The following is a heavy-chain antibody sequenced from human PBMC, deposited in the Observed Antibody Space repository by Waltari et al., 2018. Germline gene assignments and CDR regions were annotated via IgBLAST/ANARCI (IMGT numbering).Heavy chain of an antibody. CDR2: TYYRSNWYN. CDR1: GDSVSSNSAA. CDR3: ARGTSLAYCGGDCSLYFDY. Sequence: QVQLQQSGPGLVKPSQTLSLTCAISGDSVSSNSAAWNWIRQSPSRGLGWLGRTYYRSNWYNDYAVSVKSRITSNPDTSKNQFSLQLNSVTPEDTAVYYCARGTSLAYCGGDCSLYFDYWGQGTLVTVSS. V-gene: IGHV6-1*01. J-gene: IGHJ4*02. D-gene: IGHD2-21*02.